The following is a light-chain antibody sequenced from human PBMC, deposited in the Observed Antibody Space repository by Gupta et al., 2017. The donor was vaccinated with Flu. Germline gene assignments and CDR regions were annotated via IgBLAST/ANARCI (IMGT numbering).Light chain of an antibody. CDR2: DAG. CDR3: QQRYNWPVT. Sequence: EIVLTQSPATLSLSPGERATLSCRASQSVTTYLAWYQQRPGQAPRLLIYDAGNRATDTPARFSGSGSGTDFTLPIGSLEPEDFAVYYCQQRYNWPVTFGGGTKVEMK. CDR1: QSVTTY. J-gene: IGKJ4*01. V-gene: IGKV3-11*01.